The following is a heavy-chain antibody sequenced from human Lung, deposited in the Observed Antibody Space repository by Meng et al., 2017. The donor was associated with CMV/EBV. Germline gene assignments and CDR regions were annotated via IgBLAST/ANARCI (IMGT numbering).Heavy chain of an antibody. V-gene: IGHV4-38-2*02. D-gene: IGHD2-2*01. CDR3: ARDYRTGCSSTSCYNWFDP. J-gene: IGHJ5*02. CDR1: GYXISNGYY. Sequence: LXCTVSGYXISNGYYWGWIRQPPGKGLEWIGSIYHSGSTYYNPSLKSRVTISVDTSKNQFSLKLSSVTAADTAVYYCARDYRTGCSSTSCYNWFDPWXQGTLVTVSS. CDR2: IYHSGST.